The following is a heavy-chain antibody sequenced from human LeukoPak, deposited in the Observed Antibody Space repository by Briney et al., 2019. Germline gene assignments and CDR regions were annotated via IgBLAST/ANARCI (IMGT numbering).Heavy chain of an antibody. V-gene: IGHV3-48*01. CDR3: ARGGGYSGYDFDY. CDR2: ISSSSSTI. D-gene: IGHD5-12*01. J-gene: IGHJ4*02. CDR1: GFTFSSYS. Sequence: GGSLRLSCAASGFTFSSYSMNWVRQAPGKGLEWVSYISSSSSTIYYADSVKGRFTISRGNAKNSLYLQMNSLRAEDTAVYYCARGGGYSGYDFDYWGQGTLVTVSS.